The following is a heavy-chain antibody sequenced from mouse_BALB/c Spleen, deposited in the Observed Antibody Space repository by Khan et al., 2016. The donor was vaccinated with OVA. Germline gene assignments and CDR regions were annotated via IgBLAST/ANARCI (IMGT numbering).Heavy chain of an antibody. D-gene: IGHD2-1*01. CDR1: GFSLTGYG. V-gene: IGHV2-6-7*01. J-gene: IGHJ4*01. Sequence: VKLLESGPGLVAPSQSLSITCTVSGFSLTGYGVNWVRQPPGKGLEWLGMIWGDGNTDYNSALNSRLSISKDNSKCQVFLKMNSLQTDDTARYYCARADYGNYREAMDYWGQGTSVTVSS. CDR2: IWGDGNT. CDR3: ARADYGNYREAMDY.